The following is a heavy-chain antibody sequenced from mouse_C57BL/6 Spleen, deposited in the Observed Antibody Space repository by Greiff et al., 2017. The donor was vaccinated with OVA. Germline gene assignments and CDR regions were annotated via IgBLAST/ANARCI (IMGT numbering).Heavy chain of an antibody. Sequence: VKLVESGAELARPGASVKLSCKASGYTFTSYGISWVKQRTGQGLEWIGEIYPRSGNTYYNEKFKGKATLTADKSSSTAYMELRSLTSEDSAVYFCARRGPLLRDAMDYWGQGTSVTVSS. V-gene: IGHV1-81*01. CDR3: ARRGPLLRDAMDY. D-gene: IGHD2-1*01. J-gene: IGHJ4*01. CDR1: GYTFTSYG. CDR2: IYPRSGNT.